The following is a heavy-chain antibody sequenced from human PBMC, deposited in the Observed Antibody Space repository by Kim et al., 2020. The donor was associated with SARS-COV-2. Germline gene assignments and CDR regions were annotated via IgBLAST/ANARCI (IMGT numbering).Heavy chain of an antibody. J-gene: IGHJ4*02. CDR1: GFTFGDYA. D-gene: IGHD6-19*01. CDR3: AKAPHSSGWRVFDY. CDR2: ISWNSGSI. V-gene: IGHV3-9*01. Sequence: GGSLRLSCAASGFTFGDYAMHWVRQAPGKGLEWVSGISWNSGSIGYADSVKGRFTISRDNAKNSLYLQMNSLRAEDTALYYCAKAPHSSGWRVFDYWGQGTLVTVSS.